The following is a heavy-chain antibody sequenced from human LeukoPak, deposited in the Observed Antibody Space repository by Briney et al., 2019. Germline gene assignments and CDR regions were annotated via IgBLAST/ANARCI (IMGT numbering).Heavy chain of an antibody. D-gene: IGHD2-2*01. CDR2: ISSGSSTI. CDR1: GFTFSSYS. CDR3: AIVGSRTFFGY. V-gene: IGHV3-48*02. J-gene: IGHJ4*02. Sequence: GGSQSLSCAASGFTFSSYSMNWVRQAPGKGLEWVSYISSGSSTIYYADSVKGRFTISRDNAKNSLYLQMESLRDEDTAVYYCAIVGSRTFFGYWGQGTLVTVSS.